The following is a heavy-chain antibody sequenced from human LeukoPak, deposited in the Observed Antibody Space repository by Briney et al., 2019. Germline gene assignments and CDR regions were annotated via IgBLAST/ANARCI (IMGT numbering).Heavy chain of an antibody. V-gene: IGHV1-18*01. Sequence: ASVKVSCKASGYTFTSYGISWVRQAPGQGLEWMGWISAYNGNTNYAQKLQGRVTMTTDTSTSTAYMELRSLRSDDTAVYYCARERSDYVWGSYHDAFDIWGQGTMVTVSS. CDR2: ISAYNGNT. D-gene: IGHD3-16*01. CDR1: GYTFTSYG. J-gene: IGHJ3*02. CDR3: ARERSDYVWGSYHDAFDI.